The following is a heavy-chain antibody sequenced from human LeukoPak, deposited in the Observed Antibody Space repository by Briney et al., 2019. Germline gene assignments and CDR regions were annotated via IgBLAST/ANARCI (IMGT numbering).Heavy chain of an antibody. V-gene: IGHV3-23*01. Sequence: GGSLRLSCAASGFTFSTYAMSWVRQAPRRGLEWVSSIIDSGGATYYADSVKGRFTISRDHSKNTLHLQMNSLRAEDTAMYYCAGGTLRVPAAKVDRYYYFYALDVWGQGTTVTVSS. CDR1: GFTFSTYA. J-gene: IGHJ6*02. D-gene: IGHD2-2*01. CDR2: IIDSGGAT. CDR3: AGGTLRVPAAKVDRYYYFYALDV.